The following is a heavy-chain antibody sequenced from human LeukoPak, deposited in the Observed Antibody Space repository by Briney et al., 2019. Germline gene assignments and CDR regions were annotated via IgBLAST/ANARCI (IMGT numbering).Heavy chain of an antibody. CDR3: TKTPTFYFDSSGYSALDY. Sequence: GGSLRLSCAASGFTFSGYAMSWVRQAPGKGLEWVSAISGSGGSTYFADSVKGRFTISRDNSENTLYLQMNSLGAEDTAVYYCTKTPTFYFDSSGYSALDYWGQGTLVTVSS. V-gene: IGHV3-23*01. D-gene: IGHD3-22*01. J-gene: IGHJ4*02. CDR2: ISGSGGST. CDR1: GFTFSGYA.